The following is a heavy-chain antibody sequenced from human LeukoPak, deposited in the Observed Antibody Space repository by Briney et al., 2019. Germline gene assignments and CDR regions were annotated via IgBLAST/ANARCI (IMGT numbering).Heavy chain of an antibody. D-gene: IGHD1-7*01. CDR1: GYTLSDYF. Sequence: ASVKVSCKASGYTLSDYFMHWVRQAPGQGLEWMGWIKPDSGDTSYAQNFQGRVTLTRDTPINTAYMELSSLRSDDTAMYYCARENWIYEYWGQGTLVTVSS. J-gene: IGHJ4*02. CDR2: IKPDSGDT. V-gene: IGHV1-2*02. CDR3: ARENWIYEY.